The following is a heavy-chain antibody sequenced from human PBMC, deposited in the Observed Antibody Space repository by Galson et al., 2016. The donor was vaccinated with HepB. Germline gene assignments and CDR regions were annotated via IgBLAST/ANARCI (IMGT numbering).Heavy chain of an antibody. CDR3: ARVQTFYDYTWGTSRPRYFDY. Sequence: SLRLSCAVFGFAVRSNFMAWVRQAPGKGLEWVSLIYSGGSTYYADSVRGRFTISRDISKNTLFLEMLNLRAEDTAVYYCARVQTFYDYTWGTSRPRYFDYWGQGTLVTVPS. D-gene: IGHD3-16*02. V-gene: IGHV3-53*01. CDR2: IYSGGST. CDR1: GFAVRSNF. J-gene: IGHJ4*02.